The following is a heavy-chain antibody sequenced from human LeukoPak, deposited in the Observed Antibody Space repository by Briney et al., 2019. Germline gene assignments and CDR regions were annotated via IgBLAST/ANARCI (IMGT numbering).Heavy chain of an antibody. V-gene: IGHV1-2*02. J-gene: IGHJ4*02. CDR3: ARGGLSGSYYVDY. Sequence: GASVKVSCKASGYTFTGYYMHWVRQAPGQGLEWMGWISPNSGDTHYAQKFQGRVTMTGDTSVSTAYMELSRLRSDDTAVYYCARGGLSGSYYVDYWGQGTLVTVSS. D-gene: IGHD1-26*01. CDR2: ISPNSGDT. CDR1: GYTFTGYY.